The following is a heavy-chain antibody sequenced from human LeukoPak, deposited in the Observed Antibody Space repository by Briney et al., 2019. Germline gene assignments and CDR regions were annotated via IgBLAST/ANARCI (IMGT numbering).Heavy chain of an antibody. V-gene: IGHV3-33*01. CDR1: GFTFSSYG. J-gene: IGHJ4*02. Sequence: GGSLRLSCAASGFTFSSYGMHWVRQAPGKGLEWVAVIWYDGSNKYYADSVKGRFTISRDNSKNTLYLQMNSLRAEDTAVYYCARDTDRGIGYSDYWGQGTLVTVSS. D-gene: IGHD3-10*01. CDR3: ARDTDRGIGYSDY. CDR2: IWYDGSNK.